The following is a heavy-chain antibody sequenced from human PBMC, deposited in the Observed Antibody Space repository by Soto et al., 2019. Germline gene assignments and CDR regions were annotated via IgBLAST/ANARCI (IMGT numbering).Heavy chain of an antibody. CDR3: TRENGRYSSGWPDY. D-gene: IGHD6-19*01. Sequence: GGSLRLSCTASGFTFGDYAMSWFRQAPGKGLEWVGFIRSKAYGGTTEYAASVKGRFTISRDDSKSIAYLQMNSLKTEDTAVYYCTRENGRYSSGWPDYWGQGTLVTVSS. J-gene: IGHJ4*02. V-gene: IGHV3-49*03. CDR2: IRSKAYGGTT. CDR1: GFTFGDYA.